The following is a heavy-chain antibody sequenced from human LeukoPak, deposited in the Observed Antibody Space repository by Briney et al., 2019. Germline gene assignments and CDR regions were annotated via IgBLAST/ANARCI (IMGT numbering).Heavy chain of an antibody. J-gene: IGHJ4*02. CDR1: GFTFGTYG. Sequence: PGGSLRLSCTASGFTFGTYGMTWVRQAPGKGLEWVSLISGGRGSTYYADAVKGRFTISRDNSKNTLNLQMNSLSAEDTAVYYCAKWGDRNGYYDYWGQGTLVTVSS. V-gene: IGHV3-23*01. CDR2: ISGGRGST. D-gene: IGHD3-22*01. CDR3: AKWGDRNGYYDY.